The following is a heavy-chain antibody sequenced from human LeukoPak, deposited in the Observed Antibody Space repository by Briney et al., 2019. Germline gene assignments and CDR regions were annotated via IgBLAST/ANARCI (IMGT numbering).Heavy chain of an antibody. CDR3: AKDHLSYYDYVWGSYPDY. D-gene: IGHD3-16*01. J-gene: IGHJ4*02. Sequence: GGSLRLSCAASGFTFSSYAMSWVRQAPGKGLEWVSAISGSGGSTYYADSAKGRFTISRDNSKNTLYLQMNSLRAEDTAVYYCAKDHLSYYDYVWGSYPDYWGQGTLVTVSS. CDR2: ISGSGGST. CDR1: GFTFSSYA. V-gene: IGHV3-23*01.